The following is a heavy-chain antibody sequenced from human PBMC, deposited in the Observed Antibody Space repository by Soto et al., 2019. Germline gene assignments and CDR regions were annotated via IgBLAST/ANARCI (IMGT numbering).Heavy chain of an antibody. CDR3: ADFDWLFDAFDI. CDR2: IYYSGST. D-gene: IGHD3-9*01. J-gene: IGHJ3*02. V-gene: IGHV4-39*01. CDR1: GGSISSSSYY. Sequence: PSETLSLTCTVSGGSISSSSYYWGWIRQPPGKGLEWIGSIYYSGSTYYNPSLKSRVTISVDTSKNQFSLKLSSVTAADTAVYYCADFDWLFDAFDIWGQGTMVTVSS.